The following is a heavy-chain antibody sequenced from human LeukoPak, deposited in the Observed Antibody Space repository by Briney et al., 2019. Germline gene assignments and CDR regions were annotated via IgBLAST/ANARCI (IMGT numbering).Heavy chain of an antibody. V-gene: IGHV3-30*18. CDR3: ANFQTVGVKPFEH. Sequence: GGSLRLSCAASGFTFSSYGMHWVRQAPGKGLEWVAVISYDGSNKYYADSVKGRFTISRDNAKNSLYLQMESLRVEDTAVYYCANFQTVGVKPFEHWGQGTLVTVSS. J-gene: IGHJ5*02. D-gene: IGHD1-26*01. CDR2: ISYDGSNK. CDR1: GFTFSSYG.